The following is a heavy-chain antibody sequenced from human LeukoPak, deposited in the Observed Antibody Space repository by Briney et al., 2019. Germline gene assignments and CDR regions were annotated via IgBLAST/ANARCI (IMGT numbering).Heavy chain of an antibody. V-gene: IGHV3-23*01. CDR3: AKWKYSNSGIDDY. CDR1: GFTFSSYA. Sequence: GGSLRLSCAASGFTFSSYAMSWVRQVPGKGLEWVSVTSGSGDNTYYADSVKGRFTISRDNSKNMLYLQMNSLRAEDTAVYYCAKWKYSNSGIDDYWGQGTLFTVSS. J-gene: IGHJ4*02. CDR2: TSGSGDNT. D-gene: IGHD6-6*01.